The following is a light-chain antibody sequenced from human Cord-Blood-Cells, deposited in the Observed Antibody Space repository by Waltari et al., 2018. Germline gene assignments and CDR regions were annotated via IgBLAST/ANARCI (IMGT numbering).Light chain of an antibody. Sequence: DIQLSQSPYSLSASVGDRVTITCRVSQGISSYLNWYRQKPGKVPKLLIYSASNLRSGVPSPFSGSGSRTDCTLTMSSLQPEDVATDYGQRTDNAPAYTFGQGAELEVK. CDR1: QGISSY. CDR3: QRTDNAPAYT. J-gene: IGKJ2*01. V-gene: IGKV1-27*01. CDR2: SAS.